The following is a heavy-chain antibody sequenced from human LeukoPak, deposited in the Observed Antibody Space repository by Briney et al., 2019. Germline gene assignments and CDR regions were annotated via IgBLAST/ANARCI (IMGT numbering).Heavy chain of an antibody. CDR3: AKLNIVVVPAASLDY. CDR1: GFTFSSYA. V-gene: IGHV3-23*01. J-gene: IGHJ4*02. CDR2: ISGSGGST. Sequence: PGGSLRLSCAASGFTFSSYAMSWVRQAPGKGLAWVSAISGSGGSTYYADSVKGRLTISRDNSKNTLYLQMNSLRAEDTAVYYCAKLNIVVVPAASLDYWGQGTLVTVSS. D-gene: IGHD2-2*01.